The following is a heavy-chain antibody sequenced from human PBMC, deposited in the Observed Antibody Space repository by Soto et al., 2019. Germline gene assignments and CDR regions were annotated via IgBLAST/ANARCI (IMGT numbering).Heavy chain of an antibody. V-gene: IGHV3-23*01. CDR1: EFTFSSYA. CDR3: AKDRMASAGYNPYGMDV. CDR2: ISVSGGST. J-gene: IGHJ6*02. Sequence: EVQLLESGGGLVQPGESLRLSCAASEFTFSSYAMSWVRQAPGKGLEWVSGISVSGGSTYYADSVKGRFTISRDNSKNTLSLQMNSLRAEDTAVYYCAKDRMASAGYNPYGMDVWGQGTTVTVSS. D-gene: IGHD3-10*01.